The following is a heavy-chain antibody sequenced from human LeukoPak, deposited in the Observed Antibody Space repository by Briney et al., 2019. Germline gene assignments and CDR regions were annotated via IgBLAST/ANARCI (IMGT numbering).Heavy chain of an antibody. J-gene: IGHJ4*02. CDR3: ARVATGWGVDYFDY. CDR2: IYSGGST. Sequence: GGSLRLSCAASGFTVSSNYMSWVRQAPGKGLEWVSVIYSGGSTYYADSVKGRFTISRDNSKNTLYLQMNSLRAEDTAVYYCARVATGWGVDYFDYWGQGTLVTVSS. D-gene: IGHD3-9*01. V-gene: IGHV3-53*01. CDR1: GFTVSSNY.